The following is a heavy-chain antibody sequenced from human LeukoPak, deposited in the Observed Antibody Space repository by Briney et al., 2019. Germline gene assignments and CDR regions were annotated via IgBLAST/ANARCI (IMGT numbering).Heavy chain of an antibody. D-gene: IGHD2/OR15-2a*01. CDR3: ARGFLSPRDQDLDP. Sequence: SQTLSLTCTVSGGSISRGDYYWSWIRQPPGTGLEWIGYIYYSGSTYYNPSLKSRVTISVDTSKNQFSLKLSSVTAADTAVYYCARGFLSPRDQDLDPWGQGSLVTVSS. CDR1: GGSISRGDYY. CDR2: IYYSGST. V-gene: IGHV4-30-4*01. J-gene: IGHJ5*02.